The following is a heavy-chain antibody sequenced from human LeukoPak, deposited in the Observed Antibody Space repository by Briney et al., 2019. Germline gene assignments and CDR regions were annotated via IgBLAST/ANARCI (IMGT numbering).Heavy chain of an antibody. CDR3: AKGPAASDLYYYYYGMDV. CDR2: ISGSGGST. Sequence: GGSLRLSCAASGFTFSSYAMSWVRQAPGKGLEWVSAISGSGGSTYYADSVKGRFTISRDNSKNTLYLQMNSLRAEDTAVYYCAKGPAASDLYYYYYGMDVWDQGTTVTVSS. CDR1: GFTFSSYA. D-gene: IGHD2-2*01. J-gene: IGHJ6*02. V-gene: IGHV3-23*01.